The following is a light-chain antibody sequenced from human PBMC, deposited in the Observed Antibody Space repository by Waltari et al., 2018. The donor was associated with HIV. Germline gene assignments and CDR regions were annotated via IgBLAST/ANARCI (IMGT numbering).Light chain of an antibody. CDR3: LQHNSYPLIT. V-gene: IGKV1-17*02. CDR2: AAS. Sequence: DIQMTQSPSSLSASVGDRVTVTCRASQGVRNELGWFQQKPGQAPQRLIYAASHLQSGVPSRFSGSGSETYFTLTITDLQPEDSATYFCLQHNSYPLITFGQGTKVE. CDR1: QGVRNE. J-gene: IGKJ2*01.